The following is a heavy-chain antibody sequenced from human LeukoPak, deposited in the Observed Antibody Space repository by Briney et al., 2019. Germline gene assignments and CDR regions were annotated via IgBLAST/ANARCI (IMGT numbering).Heavy chain of an antibody. Sequence: GGSLRLSCAASGFTFCSYGMHWVRQAPGKGLEWVAFIRYDGSNKYYADSVKGRFTISRDNSKNTLYLQMNSLRAEDTAVYYCAPIVVVAATGGYWGQGTLVTVSS. V-gene: IGHV3-30*02. J-gene: IGHJ4*02. CDR2: IRYDGSNK. CDR3: APIVVVAATGGY. D-gene: IGHD2-15*01. CDR1: GFTFCSYG.